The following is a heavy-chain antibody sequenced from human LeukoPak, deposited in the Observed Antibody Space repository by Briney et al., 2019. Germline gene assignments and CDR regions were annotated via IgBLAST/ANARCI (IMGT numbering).Heavy chain of an antibody. Sequence: GGSLRLSCAASGFTFSSYTMNWVRQAPGKGLEWVSSIVSGSTYIYSADSVKGRFTISRDNAKNSLYLQMNSLRAEDTAVYYCARDEGYCSGGGCSYYGMDVWGQGTTVTVSS. J-gene: IGHJ6*02. V-gene: IGHV3-21*01. CDR2: IVSGSTYI. CDR3: ARDEGYCSGGGCSYYGMDV. CDR1: GFTFSSYT. D-gene: IGHD2-15*01.